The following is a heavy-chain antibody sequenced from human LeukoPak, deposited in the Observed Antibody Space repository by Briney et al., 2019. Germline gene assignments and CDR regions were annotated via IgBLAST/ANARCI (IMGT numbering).Heavy chain of an antibody. CDR3: ARNKEGKSLDY. CDR1: GYTFTGYY. CDR2: INPNSGGT. J-gene: IGHJ4*02. Sequence: ASVKVSCKASGYTFTGYYMHWVRQAPGQGLEWMGWINPNSGGTSYAQKFQGRVTMTRDTSTSTAYMELSRLRFDDTAVYYCARNKEGKSLDYWGQGTLVTVSS. V-gene: IGHV1-2*02.